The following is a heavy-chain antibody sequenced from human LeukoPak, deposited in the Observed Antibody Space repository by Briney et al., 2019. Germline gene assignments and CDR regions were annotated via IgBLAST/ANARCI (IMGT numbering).Heavy chain of an antibody. CDR1: GFTFSTHW. D-gene: IGHD2-2*01. CDR2: IRPDGSEK. V-gene: IGHV3-7*01. J-gene: IGHJ6*03. Sequence: GGSLRLSCAASGFTFSTHWMSWVRQAPGKGLEWVANIRPDGSEKYYMDSVKGRLTISRDNAKNSLYLQMNSLRGEDTAVYYCARDPIVVVPAATRYYYYYMDVWGKGTTVTVSS. CDR3: ARDPIVVVPAATRYYYYYMDV.